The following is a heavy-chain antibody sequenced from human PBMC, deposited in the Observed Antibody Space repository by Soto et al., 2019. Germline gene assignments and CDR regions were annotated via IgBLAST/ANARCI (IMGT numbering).Heavy chain of an antibody. CDR2: ISAYNGNT. CDR1: GYTFTSYG. J-gene: IGHJ4*02. CDR3: ARDGNYYDRSGYYHFGY. D-gene: IGHD3-22*01. Sequence: ASVKVSCKASGYTFTSYGISWVRQAPGQGLEWMGWISAYNGNTNYAQKLQDRVTMTTDTSTSTAYMELRSLRSDDTAVYYCARDGNYYDRSGYYHFGYWGQGTLVTVSS. V-gene: IGHV1-18*01.